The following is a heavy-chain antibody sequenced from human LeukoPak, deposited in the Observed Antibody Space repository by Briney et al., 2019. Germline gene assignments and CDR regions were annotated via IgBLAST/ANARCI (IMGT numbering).Heavy chain of an antibody. CDR1: GFTFSSYG. V-gene: IGHV3-23*01. J-gene: IGHJ6*03. Sequence: GGSLRLSCAASGFTFSSYGMAGVRQAPGKGLEWVSGVSSSGTTYYADSVKGRFTISRDNSKNTLSLQMNTLRVEDTAVYYCVKMQGYMDVWGKGTTVTVSS. CDR3: VKMQGYMDV. CDR2: VSSSGTT.